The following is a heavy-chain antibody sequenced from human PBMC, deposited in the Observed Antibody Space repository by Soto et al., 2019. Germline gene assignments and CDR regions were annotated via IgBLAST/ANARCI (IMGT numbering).Heavy chain of an antibody. D-gene: IGHD3-10*01. Sequence: QVQLVQSGAEVKKPGSSVKVSCKASGGTFSSYAISWVRQAPGQGLEGMGGIIPIFGTANYAQKFQGRVTITADKSTSTAYMELSSLRSEDTAVYYCARGRDMVRGVITKYNWFDPWGQGTLVTVSS. CDR2: IIPIFGTA. V-gene: IGHV1-69*06. CDR3: ARGRDMVRGVITKYNWFDP. CDR1: GGTFSSYA. J-gene: IGHJ5*02.